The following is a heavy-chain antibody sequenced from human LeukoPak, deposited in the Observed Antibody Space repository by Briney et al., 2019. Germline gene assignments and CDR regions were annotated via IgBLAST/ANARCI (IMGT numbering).Heavy chain of an antibody. Sequence: GGSLRLSCAASGFTFSTYAMRWVRQAPGKGLEWVSVIYSGGTTYYADSVKGRFTISRDNSKNTLHLQMNSLRAEDTAVYYCARDQYSYAHAAHWGQGTLVTASS. J-gene: IGHJ4*02. CDR2: IYSGGTT. D-gene: IGHD5-18*01. CDR1: GFTFSTYA. CDR3: ARDQYSYAHAAH. V-gene: IGHV3-66*01.